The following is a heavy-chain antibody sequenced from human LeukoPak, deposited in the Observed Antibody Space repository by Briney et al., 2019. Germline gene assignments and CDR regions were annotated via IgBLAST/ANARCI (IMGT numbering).Heavy chain of an antibody. CDR2: IIPIFGTA. CDR3: ARDLRDGSLRFEYFQH. CDR1: GGTFSSYA. D-gene: IGHD5-24*01. J-gene: IGHJ1*01. V-gene: IGHV1-69*05. Sequence: SSVKVSCKXSGGTFSSYAISWVRQAPGQGLERMGGIIPIFGTANYAQKFQGRVTITTDESTSTAYMELSSLRSEDTAVYYCARDLRDGSLRFEYFQHWGQGTLVTVSS.